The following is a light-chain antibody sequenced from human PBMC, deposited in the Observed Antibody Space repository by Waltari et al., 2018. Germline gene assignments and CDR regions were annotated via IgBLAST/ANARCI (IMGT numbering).Light chain of an antibody. CDR1: QSVSRS. CDR2: GAS. CDR3: QHYVSLPAT. V-gene: IGKV3-20*01. J-gene: IGKJ1*01. Sequence: EIVLTQPPGTLSLSPGERATLSCRASQSVSRSLAWYQQKPGQAPRLLIYGASTRATGIADRFSGGGSGTDFSLTISRLEPEDFAVYYCQHYVSLPATFGQGTKVEIK.